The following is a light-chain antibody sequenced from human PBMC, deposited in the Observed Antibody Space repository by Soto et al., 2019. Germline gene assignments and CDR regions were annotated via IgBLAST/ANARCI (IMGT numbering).Light chain of an antibody. CDR1: QGIGSY. CDR2: VAS. Sequence: QLTHSPSSPSASVGDRVTITCRASQGIGSYLAWYQQKPGKAPKLLIYVASTLQSGVPSRFSGSGSGTYLALAISSLQPEDFATYYCQQLNSYPRTVGPRTQVDIK. CDR3: QQLNSYPRT. V-gene: IGKV1-9*01. J-gene: IGKJ3*01.